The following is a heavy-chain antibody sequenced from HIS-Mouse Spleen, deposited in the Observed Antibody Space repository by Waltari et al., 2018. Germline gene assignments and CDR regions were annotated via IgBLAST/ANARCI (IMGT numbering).Heavy chain of an antibody. CDR1: GGSFSGSY. V-gene: IGHV4-34*01. CDR3: ARRWFFKAVAGTDNWFDP. J-gene: IGHJ5*02. D-gene: IGHD6-19*01. CDR2: INHSGST. Sequence: QVQLQQWGAGLLKPSETLSLTCAVYGGSFSGSYWSWIRQPPGKGLEWIGEINHSGSTNYNPSLKSRVTISVDTSKNQFSLKLSSVTAADTAVYYCARRWFFKAVAGTDNWFDPWGQGTLVTVSS.